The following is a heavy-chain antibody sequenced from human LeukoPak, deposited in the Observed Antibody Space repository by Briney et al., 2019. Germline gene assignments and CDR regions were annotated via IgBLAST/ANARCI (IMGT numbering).Heavy chain of an antibody. V-gene: IGHV3-21*01. J-gene: IGHJ4*02. CDR1: GFTFSSYS. CDR3: ARTYYDILTGYNPYFDY. D-gene: IGHD3-9*01. Sequence: GGSLRLSCAASGFTFSSYSMNWVRQAPGKGLEWVSSITSSSTSIYFADSVKGRFTISRDNAKNSLYLQMNSPRAEDTAVYYCARTYYDILTGYNPYFDYWGQGTLVTVSS. CDR2: ITSSSTSI.